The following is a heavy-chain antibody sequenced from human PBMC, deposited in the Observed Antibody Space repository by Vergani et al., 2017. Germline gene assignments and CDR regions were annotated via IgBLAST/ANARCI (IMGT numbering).Heavy chain of an antibody. Sequence: EVQLVESGGGLVQPGRSLRLSCAASGFTFDDYAMHWVRQAPGKGLEWVSGIRWNSGSIGYADSVTGRFTISRDNAKNSLYLQMNSLRAEDTALYYCAKDTFTGGAYYYGMDVWGQGTTVTVSS. D-gene: IGHD1-14*01. V-gene: IGHV3-9*01. J-gene: IGHJ6*02. CDR3: AKDTFTGGAYYYGMDV. CDR1: GFTFDDYA. CDR2: IRWNSGSI.